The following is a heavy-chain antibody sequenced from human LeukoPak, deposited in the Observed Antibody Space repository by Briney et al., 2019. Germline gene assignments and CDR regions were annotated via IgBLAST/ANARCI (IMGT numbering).Heavy chain of an antibody. CDR1: RFHFYRFD. CDR3: VRTFRTSAFFIRDYYYYSYMDV. V-gene: IGHV3-48*01. CDR2: SESRDRNIT. Sequence: AGGSLRLSCETSRFHFYRFDMSWVRQSPGKGVEWINNSESRDRNITHYADSVKSRFTIIRDTSLHLKMNSLRAEDTAIYYCVRTFRTSAFFIRDYYYYSYMDVGGKGTTVTVS. J-gene: IGHJ6*03. D-gene: IGHD2-2*01.